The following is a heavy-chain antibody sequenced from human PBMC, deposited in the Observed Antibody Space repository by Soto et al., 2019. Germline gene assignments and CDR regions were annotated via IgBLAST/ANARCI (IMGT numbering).Heavy chain of an antibody. V-gene: IGHV1-18*01. J-gene: IGHJ3*02. CDR1: GYTFTSYG. CDR3: ARPYGDYGWTAFDT. D-gene: IGHD4-17*01. Sequence: ASVKVSCKASGYTFTSYGISWVRQAPGQGLEWMGWISAYNGNTNYAQKLQGRVTMTTDTSTSTAYMELRSLRSDDTAVYYCARPYGDYGWTAFDTWGQGTMVTVSS. CDR2: ISAYNGNT.